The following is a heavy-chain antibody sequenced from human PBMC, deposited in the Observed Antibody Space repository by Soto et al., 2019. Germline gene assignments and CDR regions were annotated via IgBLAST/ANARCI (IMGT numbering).Heavy chain of an antibody. J-gene: IGHJ4*02. D-gene: IGHD3-16*01. Sequence: QVQLVQSGADMKKPGASVKVSCKASGYTFTHYDINWVRQATGQGLEWMGWMNPNTGNTGFAQKFQDRVTMPRNSTISTCYMELSSLRSEDTALYFCARGVWGPPFDFWGQGPPVTVSS. V-gene: IGHV1-8*01. CDR2: MNPNTGNT. CDR1: GYTFTHYD. CDR3: ARGVWGPPFDF.